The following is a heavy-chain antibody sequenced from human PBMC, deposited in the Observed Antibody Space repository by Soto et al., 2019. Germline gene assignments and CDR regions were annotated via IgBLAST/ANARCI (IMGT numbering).Heavy chain of an antibody. CDR3: ARGDSNWQYFDY. Sequence: SETLSLTCTVPDASIRGYYWSWIRQPPGKGLEWIGYFHYSGISNYNSSLKSRVTMSLDTSKNQFSLKLSSVSAADTAIYYCARGDSNWQYFDYWGQGALVTVSS. CDR1: DASIRGYY. V-gene: IGHV4-59*01. CDR2: FHYSGIS. J-gene: IGHJ4*02. D-gene: IGHD4-4*01.